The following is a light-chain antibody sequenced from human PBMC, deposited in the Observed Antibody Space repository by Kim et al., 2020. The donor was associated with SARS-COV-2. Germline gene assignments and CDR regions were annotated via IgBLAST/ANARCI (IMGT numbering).Light chain of an antibody. Sequence: SASVGDRVTITCRASQDIRNDLGWYQQNPGRAPKRLIYGASSLQSGVPSRFSGSGFGTDFTFTISSLQPEDIATYYCQQYDNLPYTFGQGTKLEI. V-gene: IGKV1-33*01. CDR3: QQYDNLPYT. J-gene: IGKJ2*01. CDR2: GAS. CDR1: QDIRND.